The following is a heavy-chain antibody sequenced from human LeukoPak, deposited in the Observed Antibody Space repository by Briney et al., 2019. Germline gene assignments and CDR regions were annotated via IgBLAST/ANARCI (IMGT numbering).Heavy chain of an antibody. Sequence: GGSLRLSCVASGFSFSNHGMHWVRQAPGKGLEWVSVIAKDGGAKFYADSVKGRFTLSRDNSKDMFFLQMNFLTVEDTAIYYCAREATWGQWYFDHWGQGTPVIVSS. J-gene: IGHJ4*02. CDR1: GFSFSNHG. CDR2: IAKDGGAK. CDR3: AREATWGQWYFDH. V-gene: IGHV3-30*03. D-gene: IGHD6-19*01.